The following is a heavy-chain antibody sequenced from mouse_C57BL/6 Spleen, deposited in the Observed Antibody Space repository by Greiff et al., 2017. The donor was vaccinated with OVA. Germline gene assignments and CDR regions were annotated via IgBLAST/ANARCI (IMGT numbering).Heavy chain of an antibody. Sequence: EVQGVESGGGLVKPGGSLKLSCAASGFTFSDYGMHWVRQAPEKGLEWVAYISSGSSTIYYADTVKGRFTISRDNAKNTLFLQMTSLRSEDTAMYYCARPDYDYDRGYAMDYWGQGTSVTVSS. CDR1: GFTFSDYG. V-gene: IGHV5-17*01. D-gene: IGHD2-4*01. CDR2: ISSGSSTI. CDR3: ARPDYDYDRGYAMDY. J-gene: IGHJ4*01.